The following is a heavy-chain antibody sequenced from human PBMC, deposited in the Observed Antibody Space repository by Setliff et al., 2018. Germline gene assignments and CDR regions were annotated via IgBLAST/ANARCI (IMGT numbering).Heavy chain of an antibody. CDR2: IFYSGKT. CDR3: ARLPNYVWGSPVDY. CDR1: GASITNINYY. V-gene: IGHV4-39*01. Sequence: SETLSLTCTVSGASITNINYYWGLIRQHPGKGLEWIGSIFYSGKTFYNPSLKSRVTISVDTSKKQFSLTLSSVTAADTAVYYCARLPNYVWGSPVDYWGQGTLVTVSS. J-gene: IGHJ4*02. D-gene: IGHD3-16*01.